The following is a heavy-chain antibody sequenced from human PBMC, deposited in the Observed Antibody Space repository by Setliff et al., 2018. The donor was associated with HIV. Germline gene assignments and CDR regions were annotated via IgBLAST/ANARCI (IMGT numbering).Heavy chain of an antibody. CDR3: ARGWGLTYYDYEWGNYHYRYAMEV. J-gene: IGHJ6*02. V-gene: IGHV4-34*01. Sequence: SETLSLTCAAYGGSFRSYFWSWIRQPPGKGLEWIGEINHSASTNYNPSLKSRVTISVDTSKNQFSLRLTSMTAADTAVYYCARGWGLTYYDYEWGNYHYRYAMEVWGQGTTVTVSS. CDR2: INHSAST. D-gene: IGHD3-16*02. CDR1: GGSFRSYF.